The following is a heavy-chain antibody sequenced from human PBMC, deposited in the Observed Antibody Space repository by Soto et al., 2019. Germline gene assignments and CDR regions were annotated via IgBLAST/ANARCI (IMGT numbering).Heavy chain of an antibody. J-gene: IGHJ4*02. Sequence: GSGPTLVNPTQTLTLTCTFAGFSLSTSGVGVGWIRQPPGKALEWLALIYRNVDKRYSPSLKSRLTISKDSSKNQVVLTMTNMDPVDTATFFCAKRYSYRPGFDYWGEGTLVIVTS. CDR3: AKRYSYRPGFDY. D-gene: IGHD6-13*01. CDR1: GFSLSTSGVG. CDR2: IYRNVDK. V-gene: IGHV2-5*01.